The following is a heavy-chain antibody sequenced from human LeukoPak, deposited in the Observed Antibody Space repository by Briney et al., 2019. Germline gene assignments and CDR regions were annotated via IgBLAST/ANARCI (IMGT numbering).Heavy chain of an antibody. CDR2: ISYDGSNK. CDR3: AKEFGVWFGELFRYYFDY. D-gene: IGHD3-10*01. CDR1: GFTFSSYG. V-gene: IGHV3-30*18. J-gene: IGHJ4*02. Sequence: PGGSLRLSCAASGFTFSSYGMHWVRQAPGKGLEWVAVISYDGSNKYYADSVKGRLTISRDNSKNTLYLQMNSLRAEDTAVYYCAKEFGVWFGELFRYYFDYWGQGTLVTVSS.